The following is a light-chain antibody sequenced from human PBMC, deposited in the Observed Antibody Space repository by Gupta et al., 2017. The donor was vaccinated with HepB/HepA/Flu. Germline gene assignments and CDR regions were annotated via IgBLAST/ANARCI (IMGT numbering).Light chain of an antibody. V-gene: IGKV1-5*03. J-gene: IGKJ1*01. CDR3: QHENNSSWT. Sequence: DIQMTQSPSTLSASVGDRVTIPCRASQSISSWLAWYQQKPGKAPKVLIYNASKLESGVPSRFSGSGSGTEFTLTISSLQPDDFARYYCQHENNSSWTFGQGTKVEIK. CDR1: QSISSW. CDR2: NAS.